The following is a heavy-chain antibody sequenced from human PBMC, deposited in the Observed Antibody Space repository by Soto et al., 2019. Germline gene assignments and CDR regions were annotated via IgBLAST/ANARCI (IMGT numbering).Heavy chain of an antibody. Sequence: GGSLRRSCAASGSTFSSYSMSWVRQAPGEGLEWVAVIWYDGSNKYYADSVKGRFTISRDNSKNTLYLQMNSLRAEDTAVYYCARGYCSGGNCYSGMDVWGQGTTVTVSS. CDR1: GSTFSSYS. CDR2: IWYDGSNK. J-gene: IGHJ6*02. CDR3: ARGYCSGGNCYSGMDV. V-gene: IGHV3-33*08. D-gene: IGHD2-15*01.